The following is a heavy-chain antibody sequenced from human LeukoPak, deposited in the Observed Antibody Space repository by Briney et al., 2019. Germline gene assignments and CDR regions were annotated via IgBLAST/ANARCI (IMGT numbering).Heavy chain of an antibody. CDR3: ARHGALPFDY. J-gene: IGHJ4*02. D-gene: IGHD4/OR15-4a*01. Sequence: ASVKVSCKASGYTITGYYMHWVRQAPGQGLEWMGRINPNSGGTNYAQKFQGRVTMTRDTSISTAYMELSSLRSEDTAVYYCARHGALPFDYWGQGTLVTVSS. CDR2: INPNSGGT. CDR1: GYTITGYY. V-gene: IGHV1-2*06.